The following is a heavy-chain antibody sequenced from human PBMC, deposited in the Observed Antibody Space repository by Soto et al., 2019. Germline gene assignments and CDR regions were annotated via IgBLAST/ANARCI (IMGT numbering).Heavy chain of an antibody. D-gene: IGHD4-17*01. J-gene: IGHJ4*02. Sequence: EVQLVESGGGLVQPGGSLRLSCAASGFTFSSYSMNWVRQAPGKGLEWISYISTISGTKHYADSVRGRFTVSRDSAESSLYLQLSSLRDEDTAVYYCARVGDYGYYFDYWGQGTLVTVSS. CDR1: GFTFSSYS. CDR3: ARVGDYGYYFDY. CDR2: ISTISGTK. V-gene: IGHV3-48*02.